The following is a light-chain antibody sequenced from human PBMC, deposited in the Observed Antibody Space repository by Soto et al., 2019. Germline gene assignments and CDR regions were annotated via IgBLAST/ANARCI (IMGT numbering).Light chain of an antibody. CDR1: SSNIGSNY. Sequence: QYVLPQPPSASGTPGQRVTISCSGSSSNIGSNYVYWYQQLPGTTPKLLIYSNNQLPSGVPDRFSGSKSGTSASLAISGLRSEDEADYYCATWDDSLSGYVFGTGTKVTVL. J-gene: IGLJ1*01. CDR3: ATWDDSLSGYV. V-gene: IGLV1-47*02. CDR2: SNN.